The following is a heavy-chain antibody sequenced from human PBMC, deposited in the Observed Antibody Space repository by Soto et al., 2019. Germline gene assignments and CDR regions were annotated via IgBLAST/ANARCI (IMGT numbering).Heavy chain of an antibody. D-gene: IGHD2-15*01. CDR1: GFTFSSYA. CDR3: AKDSLYCSGGSCLMFV. CDR2: ISGSGGST. V-gene: IGHV3-23*01. Sequence: GGSLRLSCAASGFTFSSYAMSWVRQAPGKGLEWVSAISGSGGSTYYADSVKGRFTISRDNSKNTLYLQMNSLRAEDTAVYYCAKDSLYCSGGSCLMFVWGKGTTVTVSS. J-gene: IGHJ6*04.